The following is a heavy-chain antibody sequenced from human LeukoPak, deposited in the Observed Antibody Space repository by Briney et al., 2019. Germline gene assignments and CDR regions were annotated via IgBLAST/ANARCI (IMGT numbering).Heavy chain of an antibody. D-gene: IGHD3-22*01. CDR1: GGYISSYY. V-gene: IGHV4-38-2*02. CDR2: IYRTGST. CDR3: AREYYYDSSGSMTNFYYYMDV. Sequence: SSETLSLTCTVSGGYISSYYWGWIRQPPGKGLEWIGTIYRTGSTYYNPSLNSRVTISVDTSKNQFSLNLNSATAADTALYYCAREYYYDSSGSMTNFYYYMDVWGKGTTVTVSS. J-gene: IGHJ6*03.